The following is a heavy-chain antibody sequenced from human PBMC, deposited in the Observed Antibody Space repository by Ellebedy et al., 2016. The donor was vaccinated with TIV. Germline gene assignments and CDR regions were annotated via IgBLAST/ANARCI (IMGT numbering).Heavy chain of an antibody. V-gene: IGHV3-9*01. CDR2: IFCKSGTT. Sequence: SLKISCAAPGLTCDDHAMHWVRQAPGKGLEWVSGIFCKSGTTGYADSVKGRFIISRDNTKNSLNLEMNSLRPEDTALYYCTKDVLMGGADVWGQGATVTVSS. D-gene: IGHD2-8*01. J-gene: IGHJ6*02. CDR3: TKDVLMGGADV. CDR1: GLTCDDHA.